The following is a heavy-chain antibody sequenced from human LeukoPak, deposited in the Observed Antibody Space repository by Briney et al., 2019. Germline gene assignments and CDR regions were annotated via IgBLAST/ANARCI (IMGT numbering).Heavy chain of an antibody. V-gene: IGHV4-38-2*02. D-gene: IGHD6-6*01. CDR1: GYSISSGYY. J-gene: IGHJ6*03. Sequence: SETLSLTCTVSGYSISSGYYWGWIRQPPGKGLDWIGYIYNSGTTYYNPSLKSRVTISVDTSKNQFSLKLSSVTAADTAVYYCARIRPSRLYMDVWGKGTTVTVSS. CDR3: ARIRPSRLYMDV. CDR2: IYNSGTT.